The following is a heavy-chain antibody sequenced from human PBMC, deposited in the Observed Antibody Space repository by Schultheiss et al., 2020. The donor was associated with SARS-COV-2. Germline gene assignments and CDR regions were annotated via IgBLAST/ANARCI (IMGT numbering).Heavy chain of an antibody. V-gene: IGHV4-61*01. CDR1: GGSVSSGSYY. J-gene: IGHJ4*02. CDR3: ARGGIVATRPLFDY. D-gene: IGHD5-12*01. Sequence: SETLSLTCTVSGGSVSSGSYYWSWIRQPPGKGLEWIGYIYYSGSTNYNPSLKSRVTISVATSKNQFSLKLSSVTAADTAVYYCARGGIVATRPLFDYWGQGTLVTVSS. CDR2: IYYSGST.